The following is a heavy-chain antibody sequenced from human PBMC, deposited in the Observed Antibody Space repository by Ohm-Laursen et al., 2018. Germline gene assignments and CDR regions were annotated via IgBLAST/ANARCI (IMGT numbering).Heavy chain of an antibody. CDR1: GFTFGNYE. D-gene: IGHD7-27*01. CDR2: ISLRDKTI. J-gene: IGHJ5*02. CDR3: GRGPRGINGGKSDR. V-gene: IGHV3-48*03. Sequence: SLRLSCAASGFTFGNYEANWVRQAPGKGLEWVSFISLRDKTIYYADSVKGRFTISRDNAKDSLYLQINSLRVEDTAVYYCGRGPRGINGGKSDRWGQGTLVTVSS.